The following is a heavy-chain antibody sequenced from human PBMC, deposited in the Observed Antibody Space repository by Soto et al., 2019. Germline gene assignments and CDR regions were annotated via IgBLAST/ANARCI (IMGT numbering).Heavy chain of an antibody. Sequence: GGSLRLSCAASGFTFSDYYMRWIRQAPGKGLEWVSYISSSSSYTNYADSVKGRFTISRDNAKNSLYLQMNSLRAEDTAVYYCARRTQPLRYLSLHAFDIWGQGTMVTVSS. V-gene: IGHV3-11*03. D-gene: IGHD3-9*01. CDR3: ARRTQPLRYLSLHAFDI. CDR2: ISSSSSYT. CDR1: GFTFSDYY. J-gene: IGHJ3*02.